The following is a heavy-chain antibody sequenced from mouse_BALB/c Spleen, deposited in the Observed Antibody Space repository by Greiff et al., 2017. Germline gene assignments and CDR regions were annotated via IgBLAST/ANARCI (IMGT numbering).Heavy chain of an antibody. Sequence: QVQLQQSGAELMKPGASVKISCKATGYTFSSYWIEWVKQRPGHGLEWIGEILPGSGSTSYNEKFKGKATFTADTSSNTAYMQLSSLTSEDSAVYYCARGGLRRDYYAMDYWGQGTSVTVSS. CDR2: ILPGSGST. CDR3: ARGGLRRDYYAMDY. V-gene: IGHV1-9*01. CDR1: GYTFSSYW. D-gene: IGHD2-4*01. J-gene: IGHJ4*01.